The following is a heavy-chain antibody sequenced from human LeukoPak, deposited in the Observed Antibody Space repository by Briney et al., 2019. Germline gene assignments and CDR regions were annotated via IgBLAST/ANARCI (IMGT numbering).Heavy chain of an antibody. J-gene: IGHJ4*02. CDR2: IRSKAYGGTT. CDR1: GFTFGDYA. D-gene: IGHD3-22*01. Sequence: GGSLRLSCTASGFTFGDYAMSWFRQAPGKGLEWVGFIRSKAYGGTTEYAASVKGRFTISRDDSKSIAYLQMNSLKTEDTAAYYCTRGIKYYYDSSGYYFDYWGQGTLVTVSS. V-gene: IGHV3-49*03. CDR3: TRGIKYYYDSSGYYFDY.